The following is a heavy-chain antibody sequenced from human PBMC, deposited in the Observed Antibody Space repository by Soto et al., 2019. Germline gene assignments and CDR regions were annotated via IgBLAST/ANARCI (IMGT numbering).Heavy chain of an antibody. D-gene: IGHD3-22*01. CDR2: ISAYNGNT. CDR3: AREAPGYYDSSGYYGY. Sequence: QVQLVQSGAAVKKPGASVKVSCKASGYPFTSYGISWVRQAPGQGLEWMGWISAYNGNTNYAQKLQGRVTMTTDTATSTAYMELRSLRSDDTAVYYCAREAPGYYDSSGYYGYWGQGTLVTVSS. J-gene: IGHJ4*02. CDR1: GYPFTSYG. V-gene: IGHV1-18*01.